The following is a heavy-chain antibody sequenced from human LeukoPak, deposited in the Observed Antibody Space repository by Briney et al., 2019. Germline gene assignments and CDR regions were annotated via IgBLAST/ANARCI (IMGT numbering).Heavy chain of an antibody. V-gene: IGHV4-31*03. D-gene: IGHD4-11*01. J-gene: IGHJ4*02. CDR2: IYYSGST. Sequence: SQTLSLTCTVSGGSISSGGYYWSWIRQHPGKGLEWIGYIYYSGSTYYNPSLKSRVTISVDTSKNQFSLKLSSVTAADTAVYYCARTWASLTVNAFYYFDYWGQGTPVTVSS. CDR1: GGSISSGGYY. CDR3: ARTWASLTVNAFYYFDY.